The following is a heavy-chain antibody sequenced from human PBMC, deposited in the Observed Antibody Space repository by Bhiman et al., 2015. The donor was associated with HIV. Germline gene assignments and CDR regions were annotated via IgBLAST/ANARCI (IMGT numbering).Heavy chain of an antibody. CDR3: AKEVKPRYYYEQARWFDP. CDR1: GFTFSSFG. J-gene: IGHJ5*02. D-gene: IGHD3-22*01. CDR2: IRYDGSNK. V-gene: IGHV3-30*02. Sequence: QVQLVESGGGVVQPGGSLRLSCAASGFTFSSFGMHWVRQAPGKGLEWVAFIRYDGSNKYYADSVKGRFTISRDNSKNTLYLQMNSLRAEDTAVYYCAKEVKPRYYYEQARWFDPWGQGTLVTVSS.